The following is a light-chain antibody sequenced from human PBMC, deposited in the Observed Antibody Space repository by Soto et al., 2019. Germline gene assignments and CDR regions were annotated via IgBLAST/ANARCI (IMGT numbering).Light chain of an antibody. CDR2: EVS. V-gene: IGLV2-8*01. Sequence: QSALTQPPSASGSPGQSVTISCTGTSSDVGGYNSVSWYQHHPGKAPKLMIYEVSKRPSGVPDRFSGSKSGNTASLTVSGLQAEDEADYYCSSYTSSSTLLYVFGTGTKLTVL. CDR3: SSYTSSSTLLYV. J-gene: IGLJ1*01. CDR1: SSDVGGYNS.